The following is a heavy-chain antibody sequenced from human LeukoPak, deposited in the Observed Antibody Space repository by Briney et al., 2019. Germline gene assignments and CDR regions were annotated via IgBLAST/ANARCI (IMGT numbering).Heavy chain of an antibody. Sequence: SETLSLTCAVYGGSFSGYYWTWIRQPPGKGLEWIGEINHSGSTNYNPSLKSRVTISVDTSKNQFSLKLTSVTAADTAVYYCARGRGGHYYYYYMDVWDKGTTVTVSS. D-gene: IGHD2-15*01. CDR2: INHSGST. CDR1: GGSFSGYY. J-gene: IGHJ6*03. CDR3: ARGRGGHYYYYYMDV. V-gene: IGHV4-34*01.